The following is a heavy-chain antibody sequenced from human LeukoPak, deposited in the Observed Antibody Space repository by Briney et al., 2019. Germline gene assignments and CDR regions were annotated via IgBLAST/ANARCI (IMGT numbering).Heavy chain of an antibody. D-gene: IGHD3-16*01. CDR3: AKDAFLITYFDH. CDR1: GFTFSSYA. Sequence: GGSLRLSCAASGFTFSSYAMSWVRQAPGKGLEWVAVISKDGSNKYYGDSVRGRFTISRDNSKNTLYLQMNSLRGEDTALYYCAKDAFLITYFDHWGQGILVTVSS. CDR2: ISKDGSNK. V-gene: IGHV3-30*18. J-gene: IGHJ4*02.